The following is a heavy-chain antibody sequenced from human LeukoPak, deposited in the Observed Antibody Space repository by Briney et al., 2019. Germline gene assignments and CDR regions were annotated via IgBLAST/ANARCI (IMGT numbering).Heavy chain of an antibody. CDR3: ANSISMDFEY. J-gene: IGHJ4*02. V-gene: IGHV4-4*07. Sequence: SETLSLTCTVSGGSVISSYWNWIRQPAGKGLEWIGRIYNGGSTNYNPSLESRVTISVDRSKNQFSLKLTSVTAADTAVYYCANSISMDFEYWGQGTLVTVSS. CDR1: GGSVISSY. D-gene: IGHD2/OR15-2a*01. CDR2: IYNGGST.